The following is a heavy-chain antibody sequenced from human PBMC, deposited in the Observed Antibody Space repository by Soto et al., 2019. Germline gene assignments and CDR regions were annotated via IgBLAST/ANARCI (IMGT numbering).Heavy chain of an antibody. CDR3: AKGKWSIMITFGGVIADY. V-gene: IGHV3-30*18. Sequence: SLRLSCAASGFTFSSYGMHWVRQAPGKGLEWVAVISYDGSNKYYADSVKGRFTISRDNSKNTLYLQMNSLRAEDTAVYYCAKGKWSIMITFGGVIADYWGQGTLVTVSS. D-gene: IGHD3-16*02. CDR2: ISYDGSNK. J-gene: IGHJ4*02. CDR1: GFTFSSYG.